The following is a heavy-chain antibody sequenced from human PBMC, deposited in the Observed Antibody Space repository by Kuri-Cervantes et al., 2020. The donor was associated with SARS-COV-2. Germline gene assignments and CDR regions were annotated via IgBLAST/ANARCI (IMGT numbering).Heavy chain of an antibody. V-gene: IGHV5-51*01. CDR1: GYKFTNYW. CDR3: ARHIDDCGGDCQHNDGFDI. J-gene: IGHJ3*02. D-gene: IGHD2-21*01. CDR2: IYPDDSDT. Sequence: GESLKISCEGSGYKFTNYWIGWVRQMPGKGLEWMGVIYPDDSDTRYSPSFQGQVTISADKSIRTAYLQLNSLKASDTAIYYCARHIDDCGGDCQHNDGFDIWGQGTMVTVSS.